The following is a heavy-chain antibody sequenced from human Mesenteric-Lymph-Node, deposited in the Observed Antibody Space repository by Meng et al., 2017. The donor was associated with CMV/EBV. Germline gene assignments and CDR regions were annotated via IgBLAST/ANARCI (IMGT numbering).Heavy chain of an antibody. J-gene: IGHJ4*02. V-gene: IGHV1-8*01. CDR1: GYTFTSYD. CDR3: ARGAPGGYCSGGSCPYFDY. Sequence: ASVKVSCKASGYTFTSYDINWVRQATGQGLEWMGWMNPNSGNTGSAQKFQGRVTMTRNTSISTAYMELSSLRSEDTAVYYCARGAPGGYCSGGSCPYFDYWGQGTLVTVS. CDR2: MNPNSGNT. D-gene: IGHD2-15*01.